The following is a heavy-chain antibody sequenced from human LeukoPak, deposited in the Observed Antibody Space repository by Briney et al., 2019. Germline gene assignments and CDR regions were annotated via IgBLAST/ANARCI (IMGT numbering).Heavy chain of an antibody. J-gene: IGHJ5*02. D-gene: IGHD3-22*01. CDR2: ISGSGGST. CDR1: GVTFSSYA. Sequence: GGSLRLSCAASGVTFSSYAMSWVRQAPGKGLEWVSGISGSGGSTYYADSVKDRFIISRDNSKNTLYLQMNSLRGEGTAVYYCATQTAIVVATTWGQGTLVTVSS. CDR3: ATQTAIVVATT. V-gene: IGHV3-23*01.